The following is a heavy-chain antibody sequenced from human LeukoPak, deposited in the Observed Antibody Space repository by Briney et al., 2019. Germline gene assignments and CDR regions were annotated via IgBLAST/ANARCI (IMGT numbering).Heavy chain of an antibody. CDR1: GFTFSDYY. J-gene: IGHJ4*02. CDR2: ISSSSTYT. Sequence: GSLRLSCAASGFTFSDYYMTWIRQAAAKGLEWVSYISSSSTYTNYADSVKGRFPISRDNAKNSLYLQMNSLRAEDTAVYYCARGYSYGSDWGQGTLVTVSS. V-gene: IGHV3-11*03. D-gene: IGHD5-18*01. CDR3: ARGYSYGSD.